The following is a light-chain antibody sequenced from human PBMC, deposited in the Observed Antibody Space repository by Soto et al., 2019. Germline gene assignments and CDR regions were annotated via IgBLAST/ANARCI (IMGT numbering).Light chain of an antibody. J-gene: IGLJ2*01. CDR1: SSNIGAGYD. CDR2: GNR. CDR3: HSYDSLRGGL. V-gene: IGLV1-40*01. Sequence: QSVLTQPPSVSAAPGQRVTISCTGSSSNIGAGYDVHWYQQLPGTPHKLLIYGNRNRPSGAHGRFSGSKCATSASLAISRLHGEEEADYYGHSYDSLRGGLFGGGTKLTVL.